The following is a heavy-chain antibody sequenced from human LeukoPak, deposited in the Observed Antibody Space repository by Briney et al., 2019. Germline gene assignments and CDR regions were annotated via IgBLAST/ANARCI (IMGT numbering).Heavy chain of an antibody. Sequence: SETLSLTSTVSAGSTSSGNYYWSWIRQPPGRGLEWNGYIYYSGSTCYNPSLKSRVTISVATSKTQFSLKLSSVTAADTAVYYCARDARGYCISTSCYEDYGMDVGRKGSTVTVSS. CDR1: AGSTSSGNYY. CDR2: IYYSGST. V-gene: IGHV4-30-4*01. J-gene: IGHJ6*01. D-gene: IGHD2-2*01. CDR3: ARDARGYCISTSCYEDYGMDV.